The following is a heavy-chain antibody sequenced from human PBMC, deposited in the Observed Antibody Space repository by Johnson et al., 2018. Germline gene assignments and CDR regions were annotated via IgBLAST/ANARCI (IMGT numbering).Heavy chain of an antibody. CDR3: ARVTMVIVVTTNHGWGAFDV. CDR2: INHSGST. D-gene: IGHD3-22*01. V-gene: IGHV4-34*01. J-gene: IGHJ3*01. CDR1: GGSFSGYY. Sequence: QVQLQQWGAGLLKPSETLSLTCAVYGGSFSGYYWSWIRQPPGKGLEWIGEINHSGSTNYNQSLKSRVTISVDTSKNTLYLQMNSLRAEDTAVYYCARVTMVIVVTTNHGWGAFDVWGQGEMVTVSS.